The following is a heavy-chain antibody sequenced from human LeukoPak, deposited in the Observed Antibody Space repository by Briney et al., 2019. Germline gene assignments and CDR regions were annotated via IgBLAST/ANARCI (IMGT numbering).Heavy chain of an antibody. J-gene: IGHJ6*02. CDR2: INHSGST. D-gene: IGHD3-22*01. CDR3: ARASFYSSGYYPYYYGTDV. CDR1: GGSFSGYY. V-gene: IGHV4-34*01. Sequence: SETLSLTCAVYGGSFSGYYWSWIRQPPGKGLEWIGEINHSGSTNYNPSLKSRVTISVDTSKNQFSLKLSSVTAADTAVYYCARASFYSSGYYPYYYGTDVWGQGTTVTVSS.